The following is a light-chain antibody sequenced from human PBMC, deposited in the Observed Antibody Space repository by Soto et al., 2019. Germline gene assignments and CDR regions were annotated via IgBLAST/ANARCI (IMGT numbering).Light chain of an antibody. CDR1: QTVTSGY. CDR3: QVYGSSSKT. Sequence: EIVLTQSPDTVSLSPXXXSXXXCXXSQTVTSGYLAWYQQKPGQAPRLLIYGVSTGATGIPDRFSGSGSGTDFTLTISRLEPEDFAVYFCQVYGSSSKTFGQGTKVDI. J-gene: IGKJ1*01. CDR2: GVS. V-gene: IGKV3-20*01.